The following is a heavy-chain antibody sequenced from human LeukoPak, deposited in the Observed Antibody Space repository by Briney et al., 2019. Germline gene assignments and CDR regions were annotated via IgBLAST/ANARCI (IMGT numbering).Heavy chain of an antibody. D-gene: IGHD6-19*01. J-gene: IGHJ5*02. CDR3: ARGSPEEQWLAEDWFDP. Sequence: SETLSLTCTVSGGSISSGGYYWSWIRQHPGKGLEWIGYIYYSGSTYYKPSLKSRVTITVDTTKNKFSLKPSSVTAADAAVYYCARGSPEEQWLAEDWFDPWGQGTLVTVSS. CDR2: IYYSGST. CDR1: GGSISSGGYY. V-gene: IGHV4-31*03.